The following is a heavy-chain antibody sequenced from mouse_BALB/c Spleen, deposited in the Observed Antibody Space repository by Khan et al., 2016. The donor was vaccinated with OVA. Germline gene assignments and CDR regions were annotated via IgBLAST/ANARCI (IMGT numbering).Heavy chain of an antibody. D-gene: IGHD1-1*01. J-gene: IGHJ2*01. Sequence: EVQLQESGPGLVKPSQSLSLTCTVTGYSITSDYAWNWIRQFPGNKLEWMGYISYSGRTSYNPSLKSRLSITRDTSKNQFFLQLNSVTTEDTATYYWARSVTITTVVATDFDYWGQGTTLTVSS. CDR3: ARSVTITTVVATDFDY. CDR1: GYSITSDYA. CDR2: ISYSGRT. V-gene: IGHV3-2*02.